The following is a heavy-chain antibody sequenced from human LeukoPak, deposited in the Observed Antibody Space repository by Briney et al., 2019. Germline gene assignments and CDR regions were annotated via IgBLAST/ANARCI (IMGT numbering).Heavy chain of an antibody. CDR3: ATYYYDSSGYSPYFDY. D-gene: IGHD3-22*01. J-gene: IGHJ4*02. CDR1: GYSFTNYW. Sequence: GESLETPCKGSGYSFTNYWIGWVRQMPGKGLEWMGIIYPGDSDTRYSPSFQGQVTISADKSISTAYLQWSSLKASDTAMYYCATYYYDSSGYSPYFDYSGQRILVTVSS. V-gene: IGHV5-51*01. CDR2: IYPGDSDT.